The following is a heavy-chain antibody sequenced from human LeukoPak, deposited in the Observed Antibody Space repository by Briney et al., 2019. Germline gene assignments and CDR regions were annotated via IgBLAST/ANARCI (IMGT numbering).Heavy chain of an antibody. CDR1: GGSISSDTYY. CDR3: ASRIAAAAFYFDY. CDR2: IYQSGNT. J-gene: IGHJ4*02. D-gene: IGHD6-13*01. V-gene: IGHV4-30-2*01. Sequence: SQTLSLTCTVSGGSISSDTYYWSWMRQPPGKGLEWIGHIYQSGNTYYNPSLKSRVTISLDTSKNQFSLKLSSVTAADTAVYYCASRIAAAAFYFDYWGQGTLVTVSS.